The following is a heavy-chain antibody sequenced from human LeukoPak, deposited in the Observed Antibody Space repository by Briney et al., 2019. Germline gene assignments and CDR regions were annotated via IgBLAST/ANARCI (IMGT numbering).Heavy chain of an antibody. V-gene: IGHV3-15*01. J-gene: IGHJ4*02. CDR3: ATAPGYYNSAPWDY. Sequence: GGSLRLSCTASGFTFGDYAMSWVRQAPGKGLEWVGLIKSKTDGGTTDYAAPVKGRFTISRDDSKNTLYVQMNSLKTEDTAVYYCATAPGYYNSAPWDYWGQGTLVTVSS. D-gene: IGHD3-10*01. CDR2: IKSKTDGGTT. CDR1: GFTFGDYA.